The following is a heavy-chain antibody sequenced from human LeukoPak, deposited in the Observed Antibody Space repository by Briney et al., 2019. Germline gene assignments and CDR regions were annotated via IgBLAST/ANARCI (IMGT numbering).Heavy chain of an antibody. D-gene: IGHD3-10*01. CDR2: IRYDGSNK. CDR3: AKDRVTMVRGVIITFDY. CDR1: GFTFSSYG. Sequence: PGGSLRLSCAASGFTFSSYGMHWVRQAPGKGLEWVAFIRYDGSNKYYADSVKGRFTISRDNSKNTLYRQMNILRAEETAVYYCAKDRVTMVRGVIITFDYWGQGTLVTVSS. J-gene: IGHJ4*02. V-gene: IGHV3-30*02.